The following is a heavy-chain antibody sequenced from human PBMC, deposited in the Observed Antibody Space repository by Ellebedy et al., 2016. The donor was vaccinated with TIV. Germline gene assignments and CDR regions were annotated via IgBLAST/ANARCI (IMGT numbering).Heavy chain of an antibody. J-gene: IGHJ4*02. CDR1: GFTFSSYW. Sequence: GGSLRLSXAASGFTFSSYWMHWVRQAPGKGLEWVANINQDGSEIHYVDPVKGRFTISRDNAENSLYLQMNSLRAEDTAVYYCARAIGSGSSYWGQGTLVTVSS. CDR3: ARAIGSGSSY. D-gene: IGHD3-22*01. V-gene: IGHV3-7*01. CDR2: INQDGSEI.